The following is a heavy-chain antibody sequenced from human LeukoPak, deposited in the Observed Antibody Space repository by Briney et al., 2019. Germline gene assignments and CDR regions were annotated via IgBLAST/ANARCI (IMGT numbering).Heavy chain of an antibody. CDR2: ISSSSSYI. V-gene: IGHV3-21*01. CDR3: ARDIYSPYYYDSSPAGIDY. Sequence: GGSLRLSCAASGFTFSSSSMHWVRQAPGKGLEWVSSISSSSSYIYYADSVKGRFTISRDNAKNSLYLQMNSLRAEDTAVYYCARDIYSPYYYDSSPAGIDYWGQGTLVTVSS. CDR1: GFTFSSSS. D-gene: IGHD3-22*01. J-gene: IGHJ4*02.